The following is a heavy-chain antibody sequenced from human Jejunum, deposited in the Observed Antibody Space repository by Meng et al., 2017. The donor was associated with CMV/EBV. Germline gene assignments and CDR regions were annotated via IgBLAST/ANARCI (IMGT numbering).Heavy chain of an antibody. V-gene: IGHV3-21*01. D-gene: IGHD4-17*01. J-gene: IGHJ5*02. Sequence: SGFTFTSYSITWVRQAPGKELEWLSYISGSSTYIYHADSVKGRFTISRDNAKNSVYLQMNGLRAEDAAVYYCARAIDYGDPNWFDTWGQGTLVTVSS. CDR2: ISGSSTYI. CDR1: GFTFTSYS. CDR3: ARAIDYGDPNWFDT.